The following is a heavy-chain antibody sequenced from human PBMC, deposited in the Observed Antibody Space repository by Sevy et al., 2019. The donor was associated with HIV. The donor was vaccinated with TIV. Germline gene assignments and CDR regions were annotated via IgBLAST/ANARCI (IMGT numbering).Heavy chain of an antibody. CDR3: AKNMVHAGAYDSYFNF. CDR1: QFNFDTYA. J-gene: IGHJ4*02. CDR2: IWDDGSSK. V-gene: IGHV3-33*06. D-gene: IGHD3-10*01. Sequence: GGSLRLSCVASQFNFDTYAIHWVRQAPGKGLEWVAMIWDDGSSKDYAESVKGRFAISRDNSQNTAFLQMNSLRAEDTGVYYCAKNMVHAGAYDSYFNFWGQGSLVTVSS.